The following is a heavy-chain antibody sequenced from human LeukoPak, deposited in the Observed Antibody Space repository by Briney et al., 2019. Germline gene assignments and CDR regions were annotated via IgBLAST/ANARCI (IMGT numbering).Heavy chain of an antibody. CDR2: INPNSGGT. CDR1: GHTFTGYY. D-gene: IGHD2-8*01. J-gene: IGHJ5*02. CDR3: ARDFTTYCSNGLCLDRNWFDP. V-gene: IGHV1-2*06. Sequence: ASVKVSCKASGHTFTGYYMHWVRQAPGQGLEWMGRINPNSGGTNYAQKFQGRVTMTRDTSISTAYMELSRLTSDDTAVYYCARDFTTYCSNGLCLDRNWFDPWGQGTLVTVSS.